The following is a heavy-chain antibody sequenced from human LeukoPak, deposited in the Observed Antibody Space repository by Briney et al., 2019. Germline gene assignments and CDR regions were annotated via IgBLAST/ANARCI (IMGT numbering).Heavy chain of an antibody. CDR1: GGSISSYY. CDR3: AGGGEGDYDYVWGSYRSENWFDP. V-gene: IGHV4-59*01. D-gene: IGHD3-16*02. CDR2: IFYSGGT. Sequence: SESLSLTCTVSGGSISSYYWSWIRQPPGKGLEWIGYIFYSGGTTYNPSLKSRVTISVDTSKNQFALKLSSVTAADTAVYYCAGGGEGDYDYVWGSYRSENWFDPWGQGTLVTVSS. J-gene: IGHJ5*02.